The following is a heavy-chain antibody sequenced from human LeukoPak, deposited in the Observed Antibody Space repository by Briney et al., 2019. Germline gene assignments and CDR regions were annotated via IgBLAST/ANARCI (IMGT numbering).Heavy chain of an antibody. D-gene: IGHD4-17*01. CDR2: IYHSGSV. J-gene: IGHJ4*02. CDR3: ASSNDYGDSVETFDY. Sequence: PSGTLSLTCAVSGGSISSTNWWSWVRQPPGKGLEWIGEIYHSGSVTYNLSLRSRVTISVDKSKNHFSLKLTSVTAADTAVYFCASSNDYGDSVETFDYWGQGTLVTVSS. CDR1: GGSISSTNW. V-gene: IGHV4-4*02.